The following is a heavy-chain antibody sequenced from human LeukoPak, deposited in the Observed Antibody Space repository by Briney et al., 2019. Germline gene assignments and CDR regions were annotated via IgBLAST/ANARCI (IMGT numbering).Heavy chain of an antibody. CDR2: INPNSGGT. J-gene: IGHJ4*02. CDR1: GYTFTGYY. Sequence: GASVKVSCKASGYTFTGYYMHWVRQAPGQGLEWMGLINPNSGGTNYAQKFQGRVTMTRDTSISTAYMELSRLRSDATAVYYCATTFSGWSGVFDYWRQGTLVTVSS. V-gene: IGHV1-2*02. CDR3: ATTFSGWSGVFDY. D-gene: IGHD6-13*01.